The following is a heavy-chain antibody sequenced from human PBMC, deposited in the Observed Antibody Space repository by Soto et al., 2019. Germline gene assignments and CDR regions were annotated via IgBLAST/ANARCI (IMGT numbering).Heavy chain of an antibody. D-gene: IGHD3-16*01. CDR3: TNGPLITGDS. CDR1: GLRLSNYA. J-gene: IGHJ5*01. CDR2: ITSNSDRI. V-gene: IGHV3-23*01. Sequence: GGSLRLSCAASGLRLSNYAMSWVRQAPGKGLEWVSSITSNSDRIHFADSVKGRFTISRDNSKNTLYLQLNSLRDEDTAVYYCTNGPLITGDSWGQGTLVTVSS.